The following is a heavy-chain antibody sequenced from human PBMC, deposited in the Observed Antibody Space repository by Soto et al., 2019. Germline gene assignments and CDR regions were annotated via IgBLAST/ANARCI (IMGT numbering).Heavy chain of an antibody. D-gene: IGHD3-10*01. CDR2: INHSGST. CDR3: ARGRGNYYGSGSYFRYYYYYYGMDV. Sequence: SETLSLTCAVYGGSFSGYYWSWIRQPPGKGLEWIGEINHSGSTNYNPSLKSRVTISVDTSKNQFSLKLSSVTAADTAVYYCARGRGNYYGSGSYFRYYYYYYGMDVWGQGTRVTVSS. V-gene: IGHV4-34*01. CDR1: GGSFSGYY. J-gene: IGHJ6*02.